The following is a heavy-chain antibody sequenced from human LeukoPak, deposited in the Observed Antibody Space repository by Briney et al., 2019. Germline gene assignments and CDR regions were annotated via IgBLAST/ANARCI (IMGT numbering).Heavy chain of an antibody. Sequence: PSETLSLTCAVYGGSFSGYYWSWIRQPPGKGLEWIGEINHSGSTNYNPSLKSRVTISVDTSKNQFSLKLSSVTAADTAVYYCARVSVWGSYRFDYWGQGTLVTVSS. J-gene: IGHJ4*02. CDR1: GGSFSGYY. D-gene: IGHD3-16*02. CDR2: INHSGST. V-gene: IGHV4-34*01. CDR3: ARVSVWGSYRFDY.